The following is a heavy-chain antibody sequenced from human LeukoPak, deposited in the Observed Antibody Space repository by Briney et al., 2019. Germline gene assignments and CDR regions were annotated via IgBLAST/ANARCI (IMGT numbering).Heavy chain of an antibody. CDR1: DGSMSSYY. Sequence: SETLSLTCTVSDGSMSSYYWSWIRQPAGKGLEWIGRIRTSGNTNYNPSLASRVTMSVDTSKNQLSLKLRSVTAADTAMFYCARLYGNFQNYYDYWGQGTLVAVSS. J-gene: IGHJ4*02. V-gene: IGHV4-4*07. CDR2: IRTSGNT. CDR3: ARLYGNFQNYYDY. D-gene: IGHD1-7*01.